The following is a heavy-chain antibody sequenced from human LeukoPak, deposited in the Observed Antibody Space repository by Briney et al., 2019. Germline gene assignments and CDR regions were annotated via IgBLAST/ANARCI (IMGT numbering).Heavy chain of an antibody. CDR2: ISSSNSTI. CDR1: GSTFSSHS. CDR3: ARGATTGRGAFDI. Sequence: PGGSLRLSCAASGSTFSSHSMNWVRQAPGKGLEWVSYISSSNSTIYYAGSVKGRFTISRDNAKNSLYLQMNSLRAEDTAVYYCARGATTGRGAFDIWGQGTMVTVSS. J-gene: IGHJ3*02. V-gene: IGHV3-48*01. D-gene: IGHD1-1*01.